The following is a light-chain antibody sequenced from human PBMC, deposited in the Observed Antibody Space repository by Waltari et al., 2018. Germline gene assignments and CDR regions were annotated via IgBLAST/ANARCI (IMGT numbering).Light chain of an antibody. V-gene: IGLV1-40*01. CDR3: QSYDNRLSAWV. Sequence: QSALTQPPSVSGAPGQRVTIPCTGSRSHIGADYAVHWHQQLPRTAPKLPIHGNRNRPSGVPDRFSGSKSGTSASLAITGLQAEDEADYYCQSYDNRLSAWVFGGGTKLTVL. J-gene: IGLJ3*02. CDR2: GNR. CDR1: RSHIGADYA.